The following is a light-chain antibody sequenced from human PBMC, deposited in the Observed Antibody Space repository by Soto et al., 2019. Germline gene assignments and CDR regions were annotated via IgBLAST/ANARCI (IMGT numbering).Light chain of an antibody. J-gene: IGKJ2*01. V-gene: IGKV3-20*01. Sequence: EIVLTQSPGTLSLFPGERATLSCRASQSVSSNYLACYQQKPGQAPRLVIYGASNRATGIPDRFSGSGSGKDFTLTINRLEPEDFAVYYCQQYGSSPPYTFGRGTKLDIK. CDR2: GAS. CDR3: QQYGSSPPYT. CDR1: QSVSSNY.